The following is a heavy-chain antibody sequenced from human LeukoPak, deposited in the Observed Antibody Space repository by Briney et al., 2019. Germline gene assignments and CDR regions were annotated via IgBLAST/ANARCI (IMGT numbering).Heavy chain of an antibody. CDR1: GFTFSSYA. J-gene: IGHJ4*02. Sequence: GGSLRLSCAASGFTFSSYAMSWVRQAPGKGLDWVSIIRGSGAGTYYADSVKGRFTISRDNSKNTLYLQMNSLGAEDTAVYYCAKPSSSSSWDADYWGQGTLVTVSS. CDR2: IRGSGAGT. V-gene: IGHV3-23*01. CDR3: AKPSSSSSWDADY. D-gene: IGHD6-13*01.